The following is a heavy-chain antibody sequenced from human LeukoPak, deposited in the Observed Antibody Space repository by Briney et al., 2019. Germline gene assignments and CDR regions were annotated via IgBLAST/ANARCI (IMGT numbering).Heavy chain of an antibody. CDR3: AKDKPHYYYDSSGYYPSDAFDI. J-gene: IGHJ3*02. CDR2: ISGSGGST. D-gene: IGHD3-22*01. Sequence: GGSLKLSCAASGFTFSSYAMSWVRQAPGKGLEWVSAISGSGGSTYYADSVKGRFTISRDNSKNTLYLQMNSLRAEDTAVYYCAKDKPHYYYDSSGYYPSDAFDIWAKGQWSPSLQ. CDR1: GFTFSSYA. V-gene: IGHV3-23*01.